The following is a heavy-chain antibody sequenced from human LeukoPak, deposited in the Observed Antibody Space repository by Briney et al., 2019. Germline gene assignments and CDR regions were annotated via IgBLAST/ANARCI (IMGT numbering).Heavy chain of an antibody. CDR1: GGTFSSYA. D-gene: IGHD5-18*01. CDR2: IIPIFGTA. Sequence: ASVKVSCKASGGTFSSYAISWVRQAPGQGLEWMGRIIPIFGTANYAQKFQGRVTITTDESTSTAYMELSRLRSDDTAVYYCARDLYSYGLGDYFDYWGQGTLVTVSS. CDR3: ARDLYSYGLGDYFDY. J-gene: IGHJ4*02. V-gene: IGHV1-69*05.